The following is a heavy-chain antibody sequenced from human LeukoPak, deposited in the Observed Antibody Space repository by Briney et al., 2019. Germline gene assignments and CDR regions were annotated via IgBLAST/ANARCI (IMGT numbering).Heavy chain of an antibody. D-gene: IGHD3-22*01. CDR2: IKHDGSED. V-gene: IGHV3-7*01. Sequence: PGESLRLSCAASGFTFTTYWMSWVRQAPGKGLEWVANIKHDGSEDYYLDSVKGRFTISRDNAKSSMWLQMNSLRDEDTAVYYCARDPITMIVVSQRGGYFDYWGQGTLVTVSS. CDR1: GFTFTTYW. CDR3: ARDPITMIVVSQRGGYFDY. J-gene: IGHJ4*02.